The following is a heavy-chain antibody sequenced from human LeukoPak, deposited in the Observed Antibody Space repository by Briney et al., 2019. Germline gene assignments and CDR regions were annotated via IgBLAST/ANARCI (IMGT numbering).Heavy chain of an antibody. Sequence: QPGRSLRLSCAASGFTFDDYAMYWVRHAPGKGLEWGSGITWNSVDIAYADSVKGRFTISRDNAKSSLYLQMNSLRPEDTAFYYCAKVGPHKQWLVRFSWFDAWGQGTLVTVSS. CDR1: GFTFDDYA. V-gene: IGHV3-9*01. J-gene: IGHJ5*02. D-gene: IGHD6-19*01. CDR3: AKVGPHKQWLVRFSWFDA. CDR2: ITWNSVDI.